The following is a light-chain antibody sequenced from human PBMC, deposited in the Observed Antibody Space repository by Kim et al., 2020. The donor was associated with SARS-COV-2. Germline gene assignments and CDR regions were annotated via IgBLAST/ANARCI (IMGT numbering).Light chain of an antibody. V-gene: IGKV3-20*01. CDR1: QSVSSSY. Sequence: PGERATLSCRASQSVSSSYLAWYQQKPGQAPRLLIYGASSRASGIPDRFSGSESGTDFTLTISRLEPEDFAVYYCQQYGSSPCTFGQGTKLE. CDR3: QQYGSSPCT. CDR2: GAS. J-gene: IGKJ2*02.